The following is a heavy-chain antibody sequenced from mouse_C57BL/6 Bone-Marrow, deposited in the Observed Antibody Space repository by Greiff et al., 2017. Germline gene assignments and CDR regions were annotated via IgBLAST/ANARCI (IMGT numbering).Heavy chain of an antibody. Sequence: EVQLVESGAELVRPGASVKLSCTASGFNIKDDYMHWVKQRPEQGLEWIGWIDPENGDTEYASKFQGKATITADTSSNTAYLQLSSLTSEDTAVYYCTTGYGSSLYAMDYWGQGTSVTVSS. J-gene: IGHJ4*01. CDR1: GFNIKDDY. V-gene: IGHV14-4*01. D-gene: IGHD1-1*01. CDR3: TTGYGSSLYAMDY. CDR2: IDPENGDT.